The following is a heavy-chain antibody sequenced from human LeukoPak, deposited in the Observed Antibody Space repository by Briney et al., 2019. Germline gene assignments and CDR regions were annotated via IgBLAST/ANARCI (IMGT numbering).Heavy chain of an antibody. V-gene: IGHV4-61*02. Sequence: PSETLSLTCTVSGGSISSGSYYWSWIRQPAGKGLEWIGRIYTSGSTNYNPSLKSRVTISVDTSKNQFSLKLSSVTAADTAVYYCAREWGVNDYGETRLGLGFDPWGQGTLVTVSS. CDR1: GGSISSGSYY. D-gene: IGHD4-17*01. CDR3: AREWGVNDYGETRLGLGFDP. J-gene: IGHJ5*02. CDR2: IYTSGST.